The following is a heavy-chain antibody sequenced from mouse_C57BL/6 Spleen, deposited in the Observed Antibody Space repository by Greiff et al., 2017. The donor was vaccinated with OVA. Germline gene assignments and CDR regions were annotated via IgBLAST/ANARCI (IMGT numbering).Heavy chain of an antibody. D-gene: IGHD2-3*01. CDR3: ARSFDGLAWFAY. CDR1: GYTFTSYW. J-gene: IGHJ3*01. CDR2: IHPNSGST. V-gene: IGHV1-64*01. Sequence: QVQLQQPGAELVKPGASVKLSCKASGYTFTSYWMHWVKQRPGQGLEWIGMIHPNSGSTNYNEKFKSKATLTVDKPSSTAYMQLSSLTSEDSAVYYCARSFDGLAWFAYWGQGTLVTVSA.